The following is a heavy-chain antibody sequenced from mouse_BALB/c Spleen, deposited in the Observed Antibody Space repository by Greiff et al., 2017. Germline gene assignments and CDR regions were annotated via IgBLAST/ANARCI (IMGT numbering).Heavy chain of an antibody. CDR3: ARAVYGKGAMDY. V-gene: IGHV7-3*02. CDR1: GFTFTDYY. J-gene: IGHJ4*01. CDR2: IRNKANGYTT. Sequence: EVMLVESGGGLVQPGGSLRFSCATSGFTFTDYYMSWVRQPPGKALEWLGFIRNKANGYTTEYSASVKGRFTISRDNSQSILYLQMNTLRAEDSATYHCARAVYGKGAMDYWGQGTSVTVSS. D-gene: IGHD2-1*01.